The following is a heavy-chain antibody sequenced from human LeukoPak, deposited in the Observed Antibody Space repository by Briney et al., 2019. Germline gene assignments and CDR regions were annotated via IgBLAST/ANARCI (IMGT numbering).Heavy chain of an antibody. CDR3: ARSGYEGTNDY. V-gene: IGHV4-59*01. Sequence: IGYIYYSGSTYYNPSLKSRVTISVDTSKNQFSLKLSSVTAADTAVYYCARSGYEGTNDYWGQGTLVTVSS. D-gene: IGHD5-12*01. CDR2: IYYSGST. J-gene: IGHJ4*02.